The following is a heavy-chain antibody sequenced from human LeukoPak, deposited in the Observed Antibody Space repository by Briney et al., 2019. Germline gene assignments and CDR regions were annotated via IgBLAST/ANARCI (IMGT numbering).Heavy chain of an antibody. Sequence: GGSLRLSCAASGFTFSSSAMSWVRQVPGKGLEWVSGISASGGSTSYADSVRGRFTISRDNSKNTLYVQMSSLRSEDTAVYYCARVEMATIELINWFDPWGQGTLVTVSS. D-gene: IGHD5-24*01. J-gene: IGHJ5*02. CDR3: ARVEMATIELINWFDP. V-gene: IGHV3-23*01. CDR1: GFTFSSSA. CDR2: ISASGGST.